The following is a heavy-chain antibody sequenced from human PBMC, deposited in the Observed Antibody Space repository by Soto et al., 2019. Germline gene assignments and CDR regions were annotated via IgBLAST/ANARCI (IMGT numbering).Heavy chain of an antibody. CDR2: ISYDGSNK. J-gene: IGHJ2*01. Sequence: GWSLRLSCAASGFTFSSYGMHWVRQAPGKGLEWVAVISYDGSNKYYADSVKGRFTISRDNSKNTLYLQMNSLRAEDTAVYYCARDGWYFDLWGRGTLVTVSS. V-gene: IGHV3-30*03. CDR1: GFTFSSYG. CDR3: ARDGWYFDL.